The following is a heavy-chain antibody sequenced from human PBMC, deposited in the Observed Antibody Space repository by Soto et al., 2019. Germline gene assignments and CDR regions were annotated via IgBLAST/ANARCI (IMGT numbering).Heavy chain of an antibody. CDR2: ISNSGST. J-gene: IGHJ4*02. D-gene: IGHD5-18*01. CDR1: GGSVTSDEDY. Sequence: SDTLSLTCTVSGGSVTSDEDYWTWIRRSPGKGLEWIGYISNSGSTGYNPSLKTRLSMSVDRSKNQFTLRLTSVTAADTAVYFCATESGSTYGYFDHWGQGTQVTVSS. CDR3: ATESGSTYGYFDH. V-gene: IGHV4-30-4*02.